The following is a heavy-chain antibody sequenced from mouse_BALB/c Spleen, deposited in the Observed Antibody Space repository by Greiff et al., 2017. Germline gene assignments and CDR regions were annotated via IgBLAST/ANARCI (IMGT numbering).Heavy chain of an antibody. J-gene: IGHJ1*01. CDR2: IRNKANGYTT. V-gene: IGHV7-3*02. D-gene: IGHD1-1*01. CDR1: GFTFTDYY. Sequence: DVKLVESGGGLVQPGGSLRLSCATSGFTFTDYYMSWVRQPPGKALEWLGFIRNKANGYTTEYSASVKGRFTISRDNSQSILYLQMNTLRAEDSATYYCARDAPFNYYGSSGYFDVWGAGTTVTVSS. CDR3: ARDAPFNYYGSSGYFDV.